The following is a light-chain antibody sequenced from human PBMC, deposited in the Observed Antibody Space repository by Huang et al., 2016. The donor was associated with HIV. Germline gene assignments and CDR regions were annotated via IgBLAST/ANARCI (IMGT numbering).Light chain of an antibody. CDR1: PRVNNN. CDR2: GAS. V-gene: IGKV3-15*01. J-gene: IGKJ3*01. Sequence: VMKQSPATLSVSPGERATLPCRASPRVNNNLDWFQQNPGQAPNLLIFGASTMATGIPSRFSGSGSGTDFTLTISSLQSEDLAVYYCQQYDNWPITFGPGTKVDVK. CDR3: QQYDNWPIT.